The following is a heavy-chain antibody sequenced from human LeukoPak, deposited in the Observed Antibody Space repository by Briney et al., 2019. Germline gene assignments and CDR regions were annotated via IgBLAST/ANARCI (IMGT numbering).Heavy chain of an antibody. V-gene: IGHV4-34*01. Sequence: GSLRLSCAASGFTFSIYGMTWVRQAPGKGLEWIGEINHSGSTNYNPSLKSRVTISVDTSKNQFSLKLSSVTAADTAVYYCARGVEIFYYFDYWGQGTLVTVSS. CDR3: ARGVEIFYYFDY. J-gene: IGHJ4*02. D-gene: IGHD5-24*01. CDR1: GFTFSIYG. CDR2: INHSGST.